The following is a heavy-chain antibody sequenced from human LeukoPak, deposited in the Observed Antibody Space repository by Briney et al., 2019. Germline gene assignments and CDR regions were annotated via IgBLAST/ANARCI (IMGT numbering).Heavy chain of an antibody. V-gene: IGHV3-11*06. D-gene: IGHD2-2*01. CDR2: ISSSSSYT. CDR1: AFTSSAYY. Sequence: GGSLRISSPAPAFTSSAYYMSWIPQAPGKRLECVSYISSSSSYTNYADSVKGRFTISRDNAKNSLYLQMHSLRAEDTAVYYCARYQLLLYYYSGMDVWGKGTTLTVSS. CDR3: ARYQLLLYYYSGMDV. J-gene: IGHJ6*04.